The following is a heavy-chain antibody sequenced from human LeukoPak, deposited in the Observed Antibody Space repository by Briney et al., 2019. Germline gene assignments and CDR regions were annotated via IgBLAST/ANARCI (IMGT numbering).Heavy chain of an antibody. V-gene: IGHV4-59*01. J-gene: IGHJ4*02. D-gene: IGHD3-22*01. CDR2: ISYSGNT. Sequence: SETLSLTCTVSGGSISGFYWSWIRQPPGKGLEWIGYISYSGNTNYIPSLKSRVTISVDTSKNQFSLKLNSVTAADTAVYYCARGERQTSGYYYYFDYWSQGTLVPVSS. CDR1: GGSISGFY. CDR3: ARGERQTSGYYYYFDY.